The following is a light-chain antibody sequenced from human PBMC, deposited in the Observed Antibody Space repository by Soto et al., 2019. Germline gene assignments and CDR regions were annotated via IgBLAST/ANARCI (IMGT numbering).Light chain of an antibody. CDR2: GNS. J-gene: IGLJ1*01. Sequence: QSVLTQPPSVSGAPGQRVTISCTGSSSNIGAGYDVHWYQQLPGTAPKLLIYGNSNRPSGDPDRFSGSKSGTSASLAITGLQAEDEADYYCQSYDSSLRGVFGTGTKLTVL. CDR3: QSYDSSLRGV. V-gene: IGLV1-40*01. CDR1: SSNIGAGYD.